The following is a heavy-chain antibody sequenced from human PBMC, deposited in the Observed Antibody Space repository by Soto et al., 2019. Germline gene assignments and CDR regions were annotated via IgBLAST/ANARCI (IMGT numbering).Heavy chain of an antibody. D-gene: IGHD5-12*01. J-gene: IGHJ6*04. CDR2: IYHSGST. CDR1: VGSISIRNW. V-gene: IGHV4-4*02. Sequence: PSETLSLTCAFSVGSISIRNWGSWFRQPPVKGLEWIGEIYHSGSTNYNPSLKSRVTISVDKSKNQFSLKLSSVTAADTAVYYCARVSKQRWLQRWDSYYGMDVWGKGTTVT. CDR3: ARVSKQRWLQRWDSYYGMDV.